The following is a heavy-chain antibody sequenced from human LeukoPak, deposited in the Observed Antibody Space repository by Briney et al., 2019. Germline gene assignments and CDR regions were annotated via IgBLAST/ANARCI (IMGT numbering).Heavy chain of an antibody. CDR3: ARDGHRMYYYATSDYRFDY. D-gene: IGHD3-22*01. V-gene: IGHV4-39*07. J-gene: IGHJ4*02. Sequence: SETLSLTCTVSGDSISRSSYFWAWIRQPPGKGLEWIGSVYSSGSTYYNPSLRSQITISVDTSKNQFSLKLSSVTAADTAVYYCARDGHRMYYYATSDYRFDYWGQGTLVTVSS. CDR1: GDSISRSSYF. CDR2: VYSSGST.